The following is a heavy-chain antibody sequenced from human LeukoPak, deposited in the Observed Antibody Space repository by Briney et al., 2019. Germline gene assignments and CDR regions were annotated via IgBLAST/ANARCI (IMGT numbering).Heavy chain of an antibody. V-gene: IGHV3-74*01. CDR2: ISSDGSTT. J-gene: IGHJ4*02. D-gene: IGHD6-13*01. CDR1: GFTFSTSW. CDR3: ARVRSSSWYDY. Sequence: GGSLRLSCAASGFTFSTSWMHWVRQAPGKGLVWVSLISSDGSTTTYADSVKGRFTISRDNAKNTLYLQMNSLRVKDTAVYYCARVRSSSWYDYWGQGALVTVSS.